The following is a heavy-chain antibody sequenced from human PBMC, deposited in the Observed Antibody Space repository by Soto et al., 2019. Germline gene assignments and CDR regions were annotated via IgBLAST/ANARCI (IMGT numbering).Heavy chain of an antibody. Sequence: GGSLRLSCAASGFTFSSYWMSWVRQAPGKGLEWVANIKQDGSEKYYVDSVKGRFTISRDNAKNSLYLQMNSLRAEDTAVYYCARENYIGSYYEYRRYFDYWGQGTLVTVSS. V-gene: IGHV3-7*01. D-gene: IGHD1-26*01. CDR3: ARENYIGSYYEYRRYFDY. CDR1: GFTFSSYW. CDR2: IKQDGSEK. J-gene: IGHJ4*02.